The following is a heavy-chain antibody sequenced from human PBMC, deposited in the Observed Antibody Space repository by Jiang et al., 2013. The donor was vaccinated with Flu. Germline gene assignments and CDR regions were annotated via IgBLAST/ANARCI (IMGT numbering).Heavy chain of an antibody. J-gene: IGHJ4*02. CDR2: IYYSGST. V-gene: IGHV4-59*01. D-gene: IGHD6-13*01. CDR3: ARERYSSSWYDY. CDR1: GGSISSYY. Sequence: LLKPSETLSLTCTVSGGSISSYYWSWIRQPPGKGLEWIGYIYYSGSTNYNPSLKSRVTISVDTSKNQFSLKLSSVTAADTAVYYCARERYSSSWYDYWGQGTLVTVSS.